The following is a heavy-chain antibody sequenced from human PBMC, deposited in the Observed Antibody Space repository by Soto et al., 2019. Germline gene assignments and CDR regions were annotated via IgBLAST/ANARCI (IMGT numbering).Heavy chain of an antibody. Sequence: GSLRLSCGPSGFALSSHALDWVGQAPGKGLEWVATITGSGGNTYSADSVKGRFAISRDNSKNTLYLQMNSLRAEDTALYYCAKMYGPGAYFFNSWGHGTLVTVSS. CDR1: GFALSSHA. D-gene: IGHD2-8*01. CDR3: AKMYGPGAYFFNS. J-gene: IGHJ4*01. CDR2: ITGSGGNT. V-gene: IGHV3-23*01.